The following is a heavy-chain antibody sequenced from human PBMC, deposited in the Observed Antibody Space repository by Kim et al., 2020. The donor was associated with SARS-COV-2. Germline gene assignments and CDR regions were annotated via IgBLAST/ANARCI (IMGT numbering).Heavy chain of an antibody. J-gene: IGHJ6*03. D-gene: IGHD1-1*01. CDR3: ARVEISWAHFYMDV. CDR2: INSIGSDI. V-gene: IGHV3-21*01. CDR1: GFLLSSYT. Sequence: GGSLRLSCEASGFLLSSYTMNWVRQAPGKGLEWVSSINSIGSDIHYADSVRGRFTISRDNARRSLFLQMNSLRAEDTAVYFCARVEISWAHFYMDVWGRGTSVTVSS.